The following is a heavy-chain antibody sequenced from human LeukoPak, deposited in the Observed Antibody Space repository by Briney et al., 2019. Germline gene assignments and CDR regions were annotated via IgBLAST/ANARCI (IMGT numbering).Heavy chain of an antibody. CDR3: AGDRPPPTYYDYVWGSYRNYFDY. V-gene: IGHV1-18*01. CDR1: GYTFTSYG. Sequence: ASVKVSCKASGYTFTSYGISWVRQAPGQGLEWMGWISAYNGNTNYAQKLQGRVTMTTDTSTSTAYMELRSLRSDDTAVYYCAGDRPPPTYYDYVWGSYRNYFDYWGQGTLVTVSS. D-gene: IGHD3-16*02. J-gene: IGHJ4*02. CDR2: ISAYNGNT.